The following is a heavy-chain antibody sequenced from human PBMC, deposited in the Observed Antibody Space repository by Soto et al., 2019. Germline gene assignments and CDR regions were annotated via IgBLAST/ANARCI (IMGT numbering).Heavy chain of an antibody. CDR2: IHYTRST. V-gene: IGHV4-59*01. CDR1: GGSISRYY. Sequence: SETLSLTCTVSGGSISRYYWTWIRQPPGKGLEWIGNIHYTRSTNYNPSLKSRVTISLGTSKSQFSLKLSSVTAADTAVYYCARDLSISSTDGPLDPWGHGTLGTVSA. D-gene: IGHD6-6*01. CDR3: ARDLSISSTDGPLDP. J-gene: IGHJ5*02.